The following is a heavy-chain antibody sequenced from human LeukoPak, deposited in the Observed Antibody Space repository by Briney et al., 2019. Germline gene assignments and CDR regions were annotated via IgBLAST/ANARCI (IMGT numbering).Heavy chain of an antibody. CDR3: AKGYYDFWSGYYYYYYYMDV. J-gene: IGHJ6*03. CDR1: GFTFSSYG. V-gene: IGHV3-30*02. Sequence: PGGSLRLSCAASGFTFSSYGMHWVRQAPGKGLEWVAFIRYDGSNKYYADSVKGRFTISRDNSKNTLYPQMNSLRAEDTAVYYCAKGYYDFWSGYYYYYYYMDVWGKGTTVTVSS. D-gene: IGHD3-3*01. CDR2: IRYDGSNK.